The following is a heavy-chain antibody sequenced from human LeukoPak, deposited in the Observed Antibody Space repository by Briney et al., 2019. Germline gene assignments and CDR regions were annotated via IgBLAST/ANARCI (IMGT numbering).Heavy chain of an antibody. D-gene: IGHD2-2*01. Sequence: PGGSQRPACAASGFNVRSEAMSGVRKAQGEGREWVSAISGSGGSTYYADSVKGRFTISRDNSKNTLYLQMNSLRAEDTAVYYCAKDDKLSQLRPDYWGQGTLVTVSS. J-gene: IGHJ4*02. CDR2: ISGSGGST. V-gene: IGHV3-23*01. CDR1: GFNVRSEA. CDR3: AKDDKLSQLRPDY.